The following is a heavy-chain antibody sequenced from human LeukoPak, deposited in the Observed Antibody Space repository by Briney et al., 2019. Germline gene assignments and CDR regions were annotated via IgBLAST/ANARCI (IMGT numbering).Heavy chain of an antibody. CDR2: IRGSGGST. CDR1: GFTLSSYA. CDR3: AKDPYSGSYYYYYMDV. J-gene: IGHJ6*03. D-gene: IGHD1-26*01. Sequence: PGGSLRLSRAASGFTLSSYAMSWVRQAPGKGLEWVSAIRGSGGSTYYADSVEGRFTICRDNSKNTLNLQMNSLRAEDTAVYYCAKDPYSGSYYYYYMDVWGKGTTVTVSS. V-gene: IGHV3-23*01.